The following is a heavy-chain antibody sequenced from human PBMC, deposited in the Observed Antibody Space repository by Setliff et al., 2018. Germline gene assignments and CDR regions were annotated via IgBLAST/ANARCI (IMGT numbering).Heavy chain of an antibody. CDR3: ARQDILTSYYMFDY. J-gene: IGHJ4*02. CDR1: GYTFTGYY. CDR2: VNPNSGGT. D-gene: IGHD3-9*01. V-gene: IGHV1-2*02. Sequence: GASVKVSCKASGYTFTGYYIHWVRQAPGQGLEWMGWVNPNSGGTNSAQKFQGRVTMTRDTSISTAHMELSRLRSDDTAVYYCARQDILTSYYMFDYWGQGTLVTVSS.